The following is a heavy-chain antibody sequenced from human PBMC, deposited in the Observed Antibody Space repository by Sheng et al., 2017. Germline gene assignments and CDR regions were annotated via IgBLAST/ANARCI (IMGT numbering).Heavy chain of an antibody. CDR1: RHLQQLC. J-gene: IGHJ2*01. CDR2: IIPIFGTA. CDR3: ARVVVTAITTYWYFDL. D-gene: IGHD2-21*02. Sequence: QVQLVQSGAEVKKPWVLGEGLLQGFWRHLQQLCYQLGATGPLDKGLSGWEGIIPIFGTANYAQKFQGRVTITADESTSTAYMELSSLRSEDTAVYYCARVVVTAITTYWYFDLWGRGTLVTVSS. V-gene: IGHV1-69*01.